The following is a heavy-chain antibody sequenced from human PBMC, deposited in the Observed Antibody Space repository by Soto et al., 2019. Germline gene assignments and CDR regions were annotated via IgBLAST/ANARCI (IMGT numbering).Heavy chain of an antibody. CDR1: GFTFSSYW. CDR3: ARTGWNDVGSYYYYYYYMDV. V-gene: IGHV3-7*01. J-gene: IGHJ6*03. CDR2: IKQDGSEK. Sequence: GGSLRLSCAASGFTFSSYWMSWVRQAPGKGLEWVANIKQDGSEKYYVDSVKGRFTISRDNAKNSLYLQMNSLRAEDTAVYYCARTGWNDVGSYYYYYYYMDVWGKGTTVTVSS. D-gene: IGHD1-1*01.